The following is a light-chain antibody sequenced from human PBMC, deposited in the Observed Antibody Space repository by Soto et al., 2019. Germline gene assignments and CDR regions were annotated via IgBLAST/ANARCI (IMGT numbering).Light chain of an antibody. CDR3: AAWDDRLNDLV. V-gene: IGLV1-44*01. J-gene: IGLJ2*01. Sequence: QSVLTQPPSASGTPGQRVTISCSGSSSNIGSNAVNWYQQLPGTAPKLLIYNTNQRPSGAPDRFSGSKSGTSASLAISGLQSEDEADYYCAAWDDRLNDLVFGGGTKLTVL. CDR1: SSNIGSNA. CDR2: NTN.